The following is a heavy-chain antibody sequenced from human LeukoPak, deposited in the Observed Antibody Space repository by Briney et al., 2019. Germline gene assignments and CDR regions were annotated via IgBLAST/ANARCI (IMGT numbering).Heavy chain of an antibody. D-gene: IGHD6-13*01. V-gene: IGHV3-23*01. Sequence: GGSLRPSCAASGFTFSDYYMSWIRQAPGKGLEWVSAISGSGGSTYYADSVKGRFTISRDNSKNTLYLQMNSLRAEDTAVYYCAKDPLYSSSSDAFDIWGQGTMVTVSS. J-gene: IGHJ3*02. CDR3: AKDPLYSSSSDAFDI. CDR1: GFTFSDYY. CDR2: ISGSGGST.